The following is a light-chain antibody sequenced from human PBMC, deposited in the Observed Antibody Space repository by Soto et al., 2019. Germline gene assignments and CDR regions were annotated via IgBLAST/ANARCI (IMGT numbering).Light chain of an antibody. J-gene: IGKJ4*01. CDR1: QSVSSN. CDR2: GAS. Sequence: IVMTQSPATLSVSPGERVTLSCRASQSVSSNLAWYHQKPGQAPRVFIYGASTRATGVPARFSGSGSGTEFTLTISGLQSEDFAVYYCQQYNSWLTFGGGTKVEIK. V-gene: IGKV3-15*01. CDR3: QQYNSWLT.